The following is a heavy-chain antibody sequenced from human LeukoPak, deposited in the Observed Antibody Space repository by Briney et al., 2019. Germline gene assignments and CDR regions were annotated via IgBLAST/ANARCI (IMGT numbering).Heavy chain of an antibody. CDR1: GGSFSGYY. CDR3: ARESCSGGSCYPEAFDI. Sequence: SETLSLXCAVYGGSFSGYYWSWSRQPPGKGLEWIGEINHSGSTNYNPSLKSRVTISVDTSKNQFSLKLSSVTAADTAVYYCARESCSGGSCYPEAFDIWGQGTMVTVSS. V-gene: IGHV4-34*01. CDR2: INHSGST. J-gene: IGHJ3*02. D-gene: IGHD2-15*01.